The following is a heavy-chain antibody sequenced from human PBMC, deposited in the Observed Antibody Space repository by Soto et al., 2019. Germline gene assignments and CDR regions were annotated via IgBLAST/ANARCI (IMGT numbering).Heavy chain of an antibody. CDR1: GFTCSIYW. D-gene: IGHD2-15*01. CDR2: IKQDGSEK. CDR3: ARAKVDWVATRVLYYGMDV. V-gene: IGHV3-7*01. Sequence: GGSLRLSCAASGFTCSIYWMSWVRQAPGKGLEWVANIKQDGSEKYYVDSVKGRFTISRDNAKNSLYLQMNSLRAEDTAVYYCARAKVDWVATRVLYYGMDVWGQGTTVTVSS. J-gene: IGHJ6*02.